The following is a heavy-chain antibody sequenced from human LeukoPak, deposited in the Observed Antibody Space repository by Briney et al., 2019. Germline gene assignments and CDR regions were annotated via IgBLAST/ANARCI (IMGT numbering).Heavy chain of an antibody. Sequence: HPGGSLRLSCAASGFTFSSYAMSWVRQAPGKGLEWVSAISGSGGSTYYADSVKGRFTISRDNSKNTLYLQMNSLRAEDTAVYYCARGRRNEKWIQLLRPCDAFDIWGQGTMVTVSS. CDR1: GFTFSSYA. CDR3: ARGRRNEKWIQLLRPCDAFDI. CDR2: ISGSGGST. J-gene: IGHJ3*02. D-gene: IGHD5-18*01. V-gene: IGHV3-23*01.